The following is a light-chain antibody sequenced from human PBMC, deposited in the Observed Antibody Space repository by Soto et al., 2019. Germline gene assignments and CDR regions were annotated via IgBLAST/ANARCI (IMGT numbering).Light chain of an antibody. Sequence: QSALTQPASVSGSPGQSITISCAGTSSDVGGYKFVSWYQQHPGKAPKLMIYEVSGRPSGVSNRFSGSKSGNTASLTLSGLQAEDEADYYCSSYTSSSTLVFGTGTKVTVL. CDR2: EVS. CDR1: SSDVGGYKF. CDR3: SSYTSSSTLV. V-gene: IGLV2-14*01. J-gene: IGLJ1*01.